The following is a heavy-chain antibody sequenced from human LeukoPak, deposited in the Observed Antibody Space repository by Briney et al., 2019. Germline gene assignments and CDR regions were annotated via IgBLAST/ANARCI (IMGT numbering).Heavy chain of an antibody. Sequence: GGSLRLSCRASGFNFNIYSMNWVRQAPGKGLEWVSVIRAEGDPTHYADSVKGRFTISRDNSKNMVYLQMNRLRAEDTAIYYCGKEGHCQDVVSQTKIVVAGKLTHWGKEPLVTVPS. CDR3: GKEGHCQDVVSQTKIVVAGKLTH. V-gene: IGHV3-23*01. CDR1: GFNFNIYS. J-gene: IGHJ4*02. D-gene: IGHD6-19*01. CDR2: IRAEGDPT.